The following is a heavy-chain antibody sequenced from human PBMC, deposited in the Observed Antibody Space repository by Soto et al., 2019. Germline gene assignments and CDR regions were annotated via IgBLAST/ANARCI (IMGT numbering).Heavy chain of an antibody. V-gene: IGHV4-39*01. J-gene: IGHJ4*02. D-gene: IGHD3-16*01. CDR1: GGSISSSSYY. CDR2: IYYSGST. Sequence: QLQLQESGPGLVKPSETLSLTCTVSGGSISSSSYYWGWIRQPPGKGLEWIGSIYYSGSTYYNPSLKSRVTISVDTSKDQFSLKLSSVTAADTAVYYCARHGVTDYFDYWAREPWSPSPQ. CDR3: ARHGVTDYFDY.